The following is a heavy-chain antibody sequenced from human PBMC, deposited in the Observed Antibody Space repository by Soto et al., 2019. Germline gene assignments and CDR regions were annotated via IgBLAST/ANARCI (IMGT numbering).Heavy chain of an antibody. CDR3: ARDYDSSGYEYFQH. CDR2: IKQDGSEK. J-gene: IGHJ1*01. CDR1: GFTFSSYW. V-gene: IGHV3-7*01. D-gene: IGHD3-22*01. Sequence: EVQLMESGGGLVQPGGSLRLSCAASGFTFSSYWMSWVRQAPGKGLEWVANIKQDGSEKYYVDSVKGRFTISRDNAKNSLYLQMNSLRAEDTAVYYCARDYDSSGYEYFQHWGQGTLVTVSS.